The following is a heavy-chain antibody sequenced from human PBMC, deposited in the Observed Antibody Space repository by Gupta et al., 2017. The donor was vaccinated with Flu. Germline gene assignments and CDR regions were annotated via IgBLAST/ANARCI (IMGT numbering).Heavy chain of an antibody. D-gene: IGHD3-3*02. CDR2: IKSDGSET. CDR3: ARDCIVGVLTDILDC. J-gene: IGHJ4*02. V-gene: IGHV3-7*01. Sequence: GWVRQAPGKGLEWVANIKSDGSETHYMDSAMGRFTISRDNAQNSLYLQMNNLRVEDTAVYYCARDCIVGVLTDILDCWGQGALVTVSS.